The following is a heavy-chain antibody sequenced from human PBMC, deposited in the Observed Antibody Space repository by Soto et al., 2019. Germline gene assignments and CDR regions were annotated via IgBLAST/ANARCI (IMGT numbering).Heavy chain of an antibody. D-gene: IGHD3-9*01. CDR3: ARDKDRLQLGGNYYYILDV. CDR2: ISTDNGNT. V-gene: IGHV1-18*01. CDR1: GYTFTSSG. Sequence: ASVKVSCKASGYTFTSSGISWVRQAPGQGLEWMGWISTDNGNTNYAQHLQGRVSMTTDTSTSTAYMDLSGLRSDDTAVYYCARDKDRLQLGGNYYYILDVWGQGTTVTVSS. J-gene: IGHJ6*02.